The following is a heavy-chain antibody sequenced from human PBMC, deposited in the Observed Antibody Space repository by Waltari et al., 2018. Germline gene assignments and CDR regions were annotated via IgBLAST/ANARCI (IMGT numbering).Heavy chain of an antibody. CDR1: GGSFSGYY. CDR2: INHRGST. CDR3: ARVGGHRNKNYYYYMDV. Sequence: QVQLQQWGAGLLKPSETLSLTCAVYGGSFSGYYWSWIRQPPGKGREWIGEINHRGSTNYNPYLKSRVTRAVDTSKNQFALKLSSVTAADTAVYYCARVGGHRNKNYYYYMDVWGKGTTVTVSS. J-gene: IGHJ6*03. V-gene: IGHV4-34*01. D-gene: IGHD3-3*01.